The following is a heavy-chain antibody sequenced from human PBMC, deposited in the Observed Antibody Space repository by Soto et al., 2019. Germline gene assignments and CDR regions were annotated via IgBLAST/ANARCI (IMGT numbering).Heavy chain of an antibody. V-gene: IGHV1-18*04. CDR1: GYTFATYG. J-gene: IGHJ5*02. D-gene: IGHD2-2*01. CDR3: ARLRYQELESWFDP. CDR2: IRGYRGKT. Sequence: QVQLVQSGAQVKKPGASVKVSCKASGYTFATYGITWVRQAPGQGLEWMGWIRGYRGKTNYAQNFHGRVTMTTDTSTSTAYMELRSLTSDDTAIYYCARLRYQELESWFDPWGQGTLVTVSS.